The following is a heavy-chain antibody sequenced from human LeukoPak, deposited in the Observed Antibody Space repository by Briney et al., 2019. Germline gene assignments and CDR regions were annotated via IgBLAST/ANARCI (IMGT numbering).Heavy chain of an antibody. CDR1: AYTFTSYG. V-gene: IGHV1-18*01. D-gene: IGHD3-10*01. CDR3: ARDLKWFGEFDY. Sequence: ASVKVSCKASAYTFTSYGISWVRQAPGQGLEWMGWISAYNGNTNYAQKLQGRVTMTRDTPTSTAYMELRSLRSDDTAVYYCARDLKWFGEFDYWGQGTLVTVSS. CDR2: ISAYNGNT. J-gene: IGHJ4*02.